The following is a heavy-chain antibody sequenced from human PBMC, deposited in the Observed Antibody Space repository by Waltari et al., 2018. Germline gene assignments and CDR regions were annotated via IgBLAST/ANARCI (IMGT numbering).Heavy chain of an antibody. D-gene: IGHD1-26*01. Sequence: QMQLQESGPGLVKPSETLSLTCTVSGGSISSYYWSWIRQPPGKGLEWIGYIYYSGSTNYNPSLKSRVTISVDTSKNQFSLKLSSVTAADTAVYYCATAQVGATDYFDYWGQGTLVTVSS. CDR2: IYYSGST. CDR3: ATAQVGATDYFDY. V-gene: IGHV4-59*01. CDR1: GGSISSYY. J-gene: IGHJ4*02.